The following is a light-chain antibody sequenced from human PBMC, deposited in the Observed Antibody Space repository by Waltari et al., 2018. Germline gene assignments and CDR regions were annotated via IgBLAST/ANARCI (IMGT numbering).Light chain of an antibody. CDR1: SSNIGSNY. J-gene: IGLJ3*02. V-gene: IGLV1-47*01. CDR3: AAWDDSLSGLV. Sequence: QSVLTQPPSASGTPGQKVTISCNGSSSNIGSNYVYWYQQLPGTAPKLLIFKNNHRPSGVPDRFSDCKSGTSATLAINGLRSEDEADYYCAAWDDSLSGLVLGGGTKVTVL. CDR2: KNN.